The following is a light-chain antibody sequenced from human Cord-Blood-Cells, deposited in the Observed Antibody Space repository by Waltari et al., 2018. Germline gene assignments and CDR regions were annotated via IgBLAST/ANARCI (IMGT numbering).Light chain of an antibody. CDR1: SSDAGGYNY. V-gene: IGLV2-14*01. Sequence: QSALTQPASVSGSPGQSITISCTGTSSDAGGYNYVSWYQQHPRKAPKLMIYDVSKRPSGVSDRFSGSKSGNTASLTISGLQAEDEADYYCSSYTSSSTGVFGGGTKLTVL. J-gene: IGLJ3*02. CDR3: SSYTSSSTGV. CDR2: DVS.